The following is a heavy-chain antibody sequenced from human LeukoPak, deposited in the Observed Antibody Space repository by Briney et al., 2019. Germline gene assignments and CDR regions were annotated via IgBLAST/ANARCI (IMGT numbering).Heavy chain of an antibody. J-gene: IGHJ4*02. V-gene: IGHV3-7*01. Sequence: PGGSLRLSCAASGFTFSSFWMNWLRQAPGKGLEWVATIKRDGSEKYYVDSVEGRSTISRDKAKNSLYLQMNSLRAEETAVYYCAREGRELAYCSGSTCYSSGPIDSWGQGTLVTVSS. CDR2: IKRDGSEK. D-gene: IGHD2-2*02. CDR3: AREGRELAYCSGSTCYSSGPIDS. CDR1: GFTFSSFW.